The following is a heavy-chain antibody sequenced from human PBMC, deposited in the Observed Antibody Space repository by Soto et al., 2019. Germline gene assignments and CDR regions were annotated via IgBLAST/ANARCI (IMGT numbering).Heavy chain of an antibody. J-gene: IGHJ4*02. V-gene: IGHV3-30-3*01. CDR1: GFTFSSYA. D-gene: IGHD4-17*01. CDR3: ARDYGDLQFDY. CDR2: ISYDGSNK. Sequence: HVQLVESGGGVVQPGRSLRLSCAASGFTFSSYAMHWVRQAPGKGLEWVAVISYDGSNKYYADSVKGRFTISRDNSKNTLYLQMNSLRAEDTAVYYCARDYGDLQFDYWGQGTLVTVSS.